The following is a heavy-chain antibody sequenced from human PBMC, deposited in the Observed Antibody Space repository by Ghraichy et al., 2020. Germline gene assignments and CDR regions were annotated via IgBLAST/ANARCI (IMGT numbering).Heavy chain of an antibody. Sequence: GESLNISCAASGFTVSSSYMTWVRQTPGKGLEWVSLIYSGGSTYYADSVKGRFTISRDNSKNTLYLQMNSLRAEDTAVYYCARDVTKGFTFDWWGQGTLVTVSS. CDR3: ARDVTKGFTFDW. V-gene: IGHV3-53*01. J-gene: IGHJ4*02. CDR2: IYSGGST. CDR1: GFTVSSSY. D-gene: IGHD1/OR15-1a*01.